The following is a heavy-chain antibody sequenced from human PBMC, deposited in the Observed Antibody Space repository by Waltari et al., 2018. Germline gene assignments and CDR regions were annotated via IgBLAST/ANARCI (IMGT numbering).Heavy chain of an antibody. Sequence: QLQLQESGPGLVKPSETLSLTCTVSGASINRGSVYWGWVRQSPGRGLEWITSATSGSAHYNPSLRSRITTSLDTSKNRFSLNVTSVTAADSAFYYCVRVKGGYSSGWFFHYIDFWGHGALVTVSS. D-gene: IGHD6-19*01. CDR1: GASINRGSVY. CDR2: ATSGSA. CDR3: VRVKGGYSSGWFFHYIDF. V-gene: IGHV4-39*07. J-gene: IGHJ4*01.